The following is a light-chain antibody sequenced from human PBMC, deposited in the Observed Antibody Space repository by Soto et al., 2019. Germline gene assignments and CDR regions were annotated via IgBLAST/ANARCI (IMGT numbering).Light chain of an antibody. CDR2: GAS. CDR3: QQYHHWPPIT. Sequence: EILMTQSPAALSASPGESATLSRRASQSVSTSLAWYQQKPGQAPRLLIYGASTRATDIPARFSGSGSGTEFTFTISSLQSEDFAVYYCQQYHHWPPITFGQGTRLEIK. CDR1: QSVSTS. J-gene: IGKJ5*01. V-gene: IGKV3-15*01.